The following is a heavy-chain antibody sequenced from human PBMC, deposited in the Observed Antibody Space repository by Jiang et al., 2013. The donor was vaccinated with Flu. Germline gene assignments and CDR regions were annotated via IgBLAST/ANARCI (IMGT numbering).Heavy chain of an antibody. Sequence: LLKPSETLSLTCAVYGGSFSGYYWSWIRQPPGKGLEWIGEINHSGSTNYNPSLKSRVTISVDTSKNQFSLKLSSVTAADTAVYYCARVVVVPAAKLDPWGQGTLVTVSS. CDR2: INHSGST. D-gene: IGHD2-2*01. CDR3: ARVVVVPAAKLDP. V-gene: IGHV4-34*01. CDR1: GGSFSGYY. J-gene: IGHJ5*02.